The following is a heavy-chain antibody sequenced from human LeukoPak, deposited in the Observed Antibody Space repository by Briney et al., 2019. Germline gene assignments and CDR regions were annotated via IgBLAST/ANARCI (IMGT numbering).Heavy chain of an antibody. CDR3: TRDLAAVPGPRMDV. CDR1: GFSFSSYY. Sequence: GGSLRLSCAASGFSFSSYYMSWVRQAPGKGLEWVALINPDGSERYYVDSVKGRFTISRDNAKNSLYLQMDSLRDDDTAMYFCTRDLAAVPGPRMDVWGQGATATVSS. V-gene: IGHV3-7*03. CDR2: INPDGSER. J-gene: IGHJ6*02. D-gene: IGHD6-19*01.